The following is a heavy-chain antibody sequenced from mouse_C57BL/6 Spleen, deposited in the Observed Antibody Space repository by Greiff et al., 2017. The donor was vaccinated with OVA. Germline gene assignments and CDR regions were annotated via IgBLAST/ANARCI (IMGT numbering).Heavy chain of an antibody. CDR3: ARMDGNYVGYYAMDY. CDR2: IYHRSGNT. D-gene: IGHD2-1*01. CDR1: GYTFTSYG. J-gene: IGHJ4*01. V-gene: IGHV1-81*01. Sequence: QVQLQQSGAELARPGASVKLSCKASGYTFTSYGISWVKQRTGQGLEWIGEIYHRSGNTYYNEKFKGKATLTADKSSSTAYMELRSLTSEDSAVYFCARMDGNYVGYYAMDYWGQGTSVTVSS.